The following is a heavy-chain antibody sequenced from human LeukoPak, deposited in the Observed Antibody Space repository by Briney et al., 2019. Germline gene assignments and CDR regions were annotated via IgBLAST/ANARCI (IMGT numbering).Heavy chain of an antibody. Sequence: GGSLRLSCVASGFSFSDSVIHWVRQAPGKGLEWVAVISHDVKTTYYADSAKGRFTISRDNSKNTLYLQMNSLRAEDTAVYYCASGYDTYGMDVWGQGTTVTVSS. V-gene: IGHV3-30*14. J-gene: IGHJ6*02. CDR2: ISHDVKTT. D-gene: IGHD5-12*01. CDR3: ASGYDTYGMDV. CDR1: GFSFSDSV.